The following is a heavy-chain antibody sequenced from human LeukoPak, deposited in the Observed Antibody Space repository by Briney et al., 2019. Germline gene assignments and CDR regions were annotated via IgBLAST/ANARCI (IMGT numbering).Heavy chain of an antibody. CDR1: GFTFSSYW. CDR2: ISSSSTYI. Sequence: PGGSLRLSCAAAGFTFSSYWMTWVRQAPGKGLEWVSSISSSSTYIYYADSVKGRFIISRDNAKNSLYLQMNSLRAEDTAVFYCARDFLNAIDIWGQGTMVTVSS. CDR3: ARDFLNAIDI. V-gene: IGHV3-21*01. J-gene: IGHJ3*02. D-gene: IGHD2/OR15-2a*01.